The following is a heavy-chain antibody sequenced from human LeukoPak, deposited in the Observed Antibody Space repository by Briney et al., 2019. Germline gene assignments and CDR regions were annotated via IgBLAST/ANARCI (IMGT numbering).Heavy chain of an antibody. CDR3: ANFQYYYDSSGLEYYFDY. CDR1: GGSFSGYY. V-gene: IGHV4-34*01. J-gene: IGHJ4*02. CDR2: INHSGST. Sequence: SETLSLTCAVYGGSFSGYYWSWIRQPPGKGLEWIGEINHSGSTNYNPSLKSRVTISVDTSKNQFSLKLSSVTAADTAVYYCANFQYYYDSSGLEYYFDYWGQGTLVTVSS. D-gene: IGHD3-22*01.